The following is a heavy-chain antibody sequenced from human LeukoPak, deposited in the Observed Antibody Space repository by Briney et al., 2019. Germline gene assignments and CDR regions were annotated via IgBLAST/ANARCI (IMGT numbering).Heavy chain of an antibody. CDR2: IRSQTNNHAT. J-gene: IGHJ4*02. Sequence: GGSLRLSCAASGFIFSDPAMHWVRQASGKGPEWIGLIRSQTNNHATIYAASVKGRFTISRDDSKNTAFLQMNSLKVEDAAVYYCTRRGGNYDFWGQGTLVTTSS. V-gene: IGHV3-73*01. CDR3: TRRGGNYDF. D-gene: IGHD2/OR15-2a*01. CDR1: GFIFSDPA.